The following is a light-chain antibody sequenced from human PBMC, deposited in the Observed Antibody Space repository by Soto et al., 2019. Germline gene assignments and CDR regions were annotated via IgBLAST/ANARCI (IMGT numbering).Light chain of an antibody. CDR2: GAS. CDR3: QQRSNWRVT. J-gene: IGKJ4*01. CDR1: QSVSSN. V-gene: IGKV3-11*01. Sequence: EIVMTQSPVTLSVSPGERATLSCRASQSVSSNLAWYQQKPGQAPRLLIYGASSRATGIPARFSGSGSGTDFTLTISSLEPEDIAVYYCQQRSNWRVTFGGGTKVDIK.